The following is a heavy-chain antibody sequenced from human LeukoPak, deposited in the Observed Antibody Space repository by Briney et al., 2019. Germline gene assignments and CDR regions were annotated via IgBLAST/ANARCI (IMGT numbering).Heavy chain of an antibody. V-gene: IGHV3-30*02. D-gene: IGHD1-7*01. CDR3: ARDSTNNWNYGDY. J-gene: IGHJ4*02. CDR2: IRYDGSNK. CDR1: GFTFSSYG. Sequence: GGSLRLSCAASGFTFSSYGMHWVRQAPGKGLEWVAFIRYDGSNKYYADSVKGRFTISRDNSKNTLYLQMNSLRAEDTAVYYCARDSTNNWNYGDYWGQGTLVTVSS.